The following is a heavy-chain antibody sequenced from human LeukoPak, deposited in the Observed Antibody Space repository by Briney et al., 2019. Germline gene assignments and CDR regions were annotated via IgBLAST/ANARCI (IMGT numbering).Heavy chain of an antibody. J-gene: IGHJ4*02. Sequence: SWVRQHPGKGLERIGYIYYSGSTYYNPSLKSRVTISVDTSKNQFSLKLSSVTAADTAVYYCARALDDYSIDYWGQGTLVTVSS. CDR3: ARALDDYSIDY. D-gene: IGHD4-11*01. V-gene: IGHV4-31*02. CDR2: IYYSGST.